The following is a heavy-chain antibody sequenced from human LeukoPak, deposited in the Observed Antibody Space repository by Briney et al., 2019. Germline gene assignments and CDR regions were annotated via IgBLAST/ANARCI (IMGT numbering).Heavy chain of an antibody. V-gene: IGHV4-59*08. J-gene: IGHJ4*02. CDR2: IYYSGST. CDR3: ARRGAAAGPIDY. D-gene: IGHD6-13*01. CDR1: GGSISSYY. Sequence: PSETLSLTCTVSGGSISSYYWSWIRQPPGKGLEWIGYIYYSGSTNYNPSLKSRVTISVDTSKNQFSLKLSSVTAADTAMYYCARRGAAAGPIDYWGQGTLVTVSS.